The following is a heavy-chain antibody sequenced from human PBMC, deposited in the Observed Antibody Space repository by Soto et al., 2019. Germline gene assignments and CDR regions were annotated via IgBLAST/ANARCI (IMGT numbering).Heavy chain of an antibody. Sequence: GGSLRLSCAASGFTFSSYWMSWVRQAPGKGLEWVANIKQDGSEKYYVDSVKGRFTISGDNAKNSLYLQMNSLRAEDTAVYYCASIVVVPAAMPYYYYYYMDVWGKGTTVTVSS. V-gene: IGHV3-7*01. CDR1: GFTFSSYW. CDR3: ASIVVVPAAMPYYYYYYMDV. D-gene: IGHD2-2*01. J-gene: IGHJ6*03. CDR2: IKQDGSEK.